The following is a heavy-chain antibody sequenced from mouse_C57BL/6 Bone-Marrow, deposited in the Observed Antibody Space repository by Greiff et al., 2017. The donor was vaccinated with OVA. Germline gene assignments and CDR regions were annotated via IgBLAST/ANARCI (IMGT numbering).Heavy chain of an antibody. V-gene: IGHV1-53*01. CDR3: AREDYYGSSYSY. Sequence: QVQLQQPGAELVKPGASVKMSCKASGYTFTSYWMHWVKQRPGQGLEWIGNINPSNGGTNYNEKFKSKATLTVDKSSSTAYMQLSSLTSEDSAVYYCAREDYYGSSYSYWGQGTTLTVSS. CDR1: GYTFTSYW. CDR2: INPSNGGT. D-gene: IGHD1-1*01. J-gene: IGHJ2*01.